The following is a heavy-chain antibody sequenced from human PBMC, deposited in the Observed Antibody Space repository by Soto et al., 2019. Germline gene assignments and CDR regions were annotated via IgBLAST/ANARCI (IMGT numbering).Heavy chain of an antibody. CDR2: INPSGGST. J-gene: IGHJ5*02. CDR3: ARGTTIFGVVIITYNWFDP. Sequence: QVQLVQSGAEVKKPGASVKVSCKASGYTFTSYYMHWVRQAPGQGLEWMGIINPSGGSTSYAQKCQGRVTMTRDTSTSTVYMELSSLRSEDTAVYYCARGTTIFGVVIITYNWFDPWGQGTLVTVSS. CDR1: GYTFTSYY. D-gene: IGHD3-3*01. V-gene: IGHV1-46*01.